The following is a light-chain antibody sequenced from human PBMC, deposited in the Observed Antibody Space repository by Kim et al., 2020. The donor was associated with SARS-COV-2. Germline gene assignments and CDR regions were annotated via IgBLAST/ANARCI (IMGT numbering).Light chain of an antibody. CDR3: AAWDDSLNGLYV. Sequence: QGVTISVSGSSSNIGSNTVNWYQQLPGTAPKLLIYSNNQRPSGVPDRFSGSKSGTSASLAISGLQSEDEADYYCAAWDDSLNGLYVFGTGTKVTVL. V-gene: IGLV1-44*01. CDR2: SNN. CDR1: SSNIGSNT. J-gene: IGLJ1*01.